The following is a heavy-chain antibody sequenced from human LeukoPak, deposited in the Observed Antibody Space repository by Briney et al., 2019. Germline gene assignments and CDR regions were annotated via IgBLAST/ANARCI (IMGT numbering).Heavy chain of an antibody. J-gene: IGHJ6*03. CDR2: INPNSGGT. V-gene: IGHV1-2*02. CDR1: GYTFSVYY. Sequence: ASVKVSCKASGYTFSVYYMHWVRQAPGQGLEWMGWINPNSGGTNYAQKFQGRFTMTRDTSISTAYMELARLRSDDTAAYYCARDPAQSYYMDVWGKGTTVTVSS. CDR3: ARDPAQSYYMDV.